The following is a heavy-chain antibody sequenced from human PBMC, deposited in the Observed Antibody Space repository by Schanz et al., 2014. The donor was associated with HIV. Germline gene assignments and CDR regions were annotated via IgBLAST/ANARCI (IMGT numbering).Heavy chain of an antibody. Sequence: VQLVESGGGLVQPGGSLRLSCAASGFTFSRYWMTWVRQAPGKGLEWVALISYDGINKYYGDSVKGRFTISRDNSKNTVYLQAKSLRPEDTAVYDCAKDRNQYDSRYIGKGNYYYYYGMDVWGQGTTVTVSS. CDR3: AKDRNQYDSRYIGKGNYYYYYGMDV. V-gene: IGHV3-30*18. J-gene: IGHJ6*02. D-gene: IGHD3-22*01. CDR1: GFTFSRYW. CDR2: ISYDGINK.